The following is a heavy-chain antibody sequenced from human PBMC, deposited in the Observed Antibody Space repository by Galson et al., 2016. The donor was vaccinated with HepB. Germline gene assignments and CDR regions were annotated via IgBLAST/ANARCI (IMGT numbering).Heavy chain of an antibody. CDR2: IYISGTT. V-gene: IGHV3-53*01. CDR3: ARAPRGQVGYYFDY. J-gene: IGHJ4*02. D-gene: IGHD1-26*01. Sequence: SLRLSCAASRFTVRSNYMSWVRQAPGKGLEWVSVIYISGTTYYADSVKGRFTISRDNSKNILYLQMNNLRVEDTAVYYCARAPRGQVGYYFDYWGQGTLVTVSS. CDR1: RFTVRSNY.